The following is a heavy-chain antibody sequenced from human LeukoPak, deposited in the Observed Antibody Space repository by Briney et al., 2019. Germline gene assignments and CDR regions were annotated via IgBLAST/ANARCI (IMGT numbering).Heavy chain of an antibody. CDR3: ARATTMVRGVVHFDY. CDR1: EFTFSNYA. V-gene: IGHV3-30-3*01. Sequence: PGRSLRLSCAASEFTFSNYAMNWVRQAPGKGLEWVAVITYDGNNKYYADSVKGRFTISRDNSKNTLYLQMNSLRAEDTAVHYCARATTMVRGVVHFDYWGQGTLVTVSS. CDR2: ITYDGNNK. J-gene: IGHJ4*02. D-gene: IGHD3-10*01.